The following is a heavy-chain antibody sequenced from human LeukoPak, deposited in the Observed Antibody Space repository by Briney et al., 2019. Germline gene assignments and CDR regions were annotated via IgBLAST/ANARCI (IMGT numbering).Heavy chain of an antibody. CDR2: ISSSGSTI. D-gene: IGHD3-10*01. CDR1: GFTFSSYE. Sequence: GGSLRLSCAASGFTFSSYEMNWVRQAPGKGLEWVSYISSSGSTIYYADSVKGRFTISRDNAKNSLYLQMNSLRAEDTALYYCARDHYYYGSGMAYWGQGTLVTVSS. V-gene: IGHV3-48*03. CDR3: ARDHYYYGSGMAY. J-gene: IGHJ4*02.